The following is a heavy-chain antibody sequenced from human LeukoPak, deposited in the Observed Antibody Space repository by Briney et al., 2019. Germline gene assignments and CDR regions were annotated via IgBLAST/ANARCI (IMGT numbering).Heavy chain of an antibody. CDR3: ARDQAYCGGDCYFDF. V-gene: IGHV4-38-2*02. CDR2: IYHSGST. J-gene: IGHJ4*02. D-gene: IGHD2-21*02. Sequence: PSQTLSLTCAVSDYSLSRAYYWGWIRQPPGKGLEWIGSIYHSGSTDYNPSLKSRVTISVDTSKNQFSLKLRSVTAADTAVYYCARDQAYCGGDCYFDFWGQGTLVTVSS. CDR1: DYSLSRAYY.